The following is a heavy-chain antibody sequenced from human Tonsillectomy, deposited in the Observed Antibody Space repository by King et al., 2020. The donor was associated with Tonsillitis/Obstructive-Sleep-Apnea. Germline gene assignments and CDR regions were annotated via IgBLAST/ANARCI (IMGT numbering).Heavy chain of an antibody. V-gene: IGHV4-34*01. CDR3: ARTTGDEDY. J-gene: IGHJ4*02. Sequence: VQLQQWGAGLLKPSETLSLTCAVYGGSFSGYYWSWIRQPPEKGLEWIGEINHSGSTNYNPSLKSRVTISIDTSKNQFSLNLSSVTAADTAVYYCARTTGDEDYGGQGTLVTVSS. CDR1: GGSFSGYY. CDR2: INHSGST. D-gene: IGHD7-27*01.